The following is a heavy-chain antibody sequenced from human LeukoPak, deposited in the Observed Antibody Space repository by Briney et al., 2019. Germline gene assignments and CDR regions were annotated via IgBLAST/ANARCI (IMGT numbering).Heavy chain of an antibody. J-gene: IGHJ4*02. V-gene: IGHV3-74*01. D-gene: IGHD2-2*01. CDR1: GFTFSSYW. CDR2: ITGDGSST. Sequence: PGGSLRLSCAASGFTFSSYWVHWVRQAPEKGLVWVSRITGDGSSTIYADSVKGRFTISRDNAKNTLYLQMNSLRAEDTAVYYCARGFNYAYDYWGQGTLVTVSS. CDR3: ARGFNYAYDY.